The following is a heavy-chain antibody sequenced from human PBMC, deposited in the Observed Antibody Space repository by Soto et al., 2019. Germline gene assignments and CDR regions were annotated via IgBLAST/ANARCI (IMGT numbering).Heavy chain of an antibody. CDR2: ISYDGSNK. CDR3: ARDDTYYYDSSGRNFDY. D-gene: IGHD3-22*01. V-gene: IGHV3-30-3*01. CDR1: GFTFSSYA. J-gene: IGHJ4*02. Sequence: PGGSLRLSCAASGFTFSSYAMHWVRQAPGKXLEWVAVISYDGSNKYYADSVKGRFTISRDNSKNTLYLQMNSLRAEDTAVYYCARDDTYYYDSSGRNFDYWGQGSLVTVSS.